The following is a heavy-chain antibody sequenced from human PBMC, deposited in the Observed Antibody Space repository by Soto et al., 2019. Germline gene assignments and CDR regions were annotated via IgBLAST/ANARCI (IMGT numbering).Heavy chain of an antibody. CDR1: GGIFSTYA. Sequence: ASVEVCCKASGGIFSTYAISWLRQAPGQGLEWMGGIIPIFGTPNYAQRFQGRVTITADESTSTAYMELSRLRSEDTAVYYCARDRDDYGSGNYYNRIDFWGQGTLVTVSS. D-gene: IGHD3-10*01. CDR3: ARDRDDYGSGNYYNRIDF. CDR2: IIPIFGTP. J-gene: IGHJ4*02. V-gene: IGHV1-69*13.